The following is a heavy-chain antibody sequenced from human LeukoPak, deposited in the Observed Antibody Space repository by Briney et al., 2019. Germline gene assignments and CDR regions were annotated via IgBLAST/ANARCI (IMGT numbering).Heavy chain of an antibody. CDR3: AKVAAAAHFPDYYFDY. CDR2: ISGSGGST. D-gene: IGHD6-13*01. V-gene: IGHV3-23*01. J-gene: IGHJ4*02. CDR1: GFTFSSYA. Sequence: GGSLRLSCAASGFTFSSYAMSWVRQAPGKGLEWVSAISGSGGSTYYADSVKGRFTISRDNSKNTLYLQMNSLRAEDTAVYYCAKVAAAAHFPDYYFDYWGQGTLVTVSS.